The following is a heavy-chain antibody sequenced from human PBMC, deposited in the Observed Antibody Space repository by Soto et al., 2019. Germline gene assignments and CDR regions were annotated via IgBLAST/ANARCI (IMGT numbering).Heavy chain of an antibody. D-gene: IGHD3-22*01. V-gene: IGHV4-30-2*01. Sequence: SEPLCLTWAVAVGSIGSGGYSWSWIRQPPGKGLEWIGYIYHSGSTYYNPSLKSRVTISVARSKNQFSLKLSSVTAADTAVYYCARGAYYYDSSGSPFDYWGHGTLVTVSS. CDR2: IYHSGST. CDR3: ARGAYYYDSSGSPFDY. CDR1: VGSIGSGGYS. J-gene: IGHJ4*01.